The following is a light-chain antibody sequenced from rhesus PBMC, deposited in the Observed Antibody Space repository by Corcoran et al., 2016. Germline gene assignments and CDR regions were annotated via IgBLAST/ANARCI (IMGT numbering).Light chain of an antibody. CDR3: KQYKSLPFT. J-gene: IGKJ3*01. CDR2: YGM. Sequence: DIQMTQSPSSLSASVGDRVTITCRASQGISSYLNWFQQKPGKAPSILFYYGMRFETGFPARFSGRGSGTEFNFTISSLQPEDFATYYCKQYKSLPFTFGPGTKLDIK. CDR1: QGISSY. V-gene: IGKV1-32*01.